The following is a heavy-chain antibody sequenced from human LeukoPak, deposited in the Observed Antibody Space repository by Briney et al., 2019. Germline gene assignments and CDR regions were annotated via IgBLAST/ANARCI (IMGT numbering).Heavy chain of an antibody. CDR1: GGSFSGYY. CDR3: ARGPYYDFWSGYDNRIDY. Sequence: SETLSLTCAVYGGSFSGYYWSWIRQPPGKGLEWIGEINHSGSTNYNPSLKSRVTISVDTSKNQFSLKLSSVTAADTAVYYCARGPYYDFWSGYDNRIDYWGQGTLVTVSS. D-gene: IGHD3-3*01. J-gene: IGHJ4*02. CDR2: INHSGST. V-gene: IGHV4-34*01.